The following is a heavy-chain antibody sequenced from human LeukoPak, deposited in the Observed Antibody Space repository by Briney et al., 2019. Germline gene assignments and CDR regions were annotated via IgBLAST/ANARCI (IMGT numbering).Heavy chain of an antibody. D-gene: IGHD4-23*01. V-gene: IGHV4-59*07. CDR1: CGSISTYF. CDR3: ARVSRGNSVGGDY. CDR2: VYYIGSP. J-gene: IGHJ4*02. Sequence: PSDTLSLTHTLDCGSISTYFWSWIRQPPGRGREWMGYVYYIGSPNYNPPLKCRVTISLDTSTNQFSLKLSSVTAADTAMYYCARVSRGNSVGGDYWGQGTLVTVSS.